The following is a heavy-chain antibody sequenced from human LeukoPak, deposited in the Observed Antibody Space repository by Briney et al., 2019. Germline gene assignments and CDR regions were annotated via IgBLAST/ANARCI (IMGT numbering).Heavy chain of an antibody. D-gene: IGHD2-8*01. J-gene: IGHJ6*02. Sequence: GGSLRLSCAASGFTFSSYGMHWVRQAPGKGLEGVAVISYDGSNKYYADSVKGRFTISRDNSKNTLYLQMNSLRAEDTAVYYCAKEVSYYYGMDVWGQGTTVTVSS. CDR2: ISYDGSNK. CDR3: AKEVSYYYGMDV. CDR1: GFTFSSYG. V-gene: IGHV3-30*18.